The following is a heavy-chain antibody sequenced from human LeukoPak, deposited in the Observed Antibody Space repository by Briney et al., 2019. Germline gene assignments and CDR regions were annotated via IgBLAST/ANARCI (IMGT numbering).Heavy chain of an antibody. J-gene: IGHJ4*02. CDR3: ARTCSSSTCYMVH. CDR1: GYTFANFG. V-gene: IGHV1-18*01. D-gene: IGHD2-2*02. Sequence: ASVKVSCKASGYTFANFGITWVRQAPGQGLEWMGWINVYKGNKICAENLEGRLTLTTDTSTSTAYMEVRSLSSDHTALYYCARTCSSSTCYMVHWGQGTLVTVSP. CDR2: INVYKGNK.